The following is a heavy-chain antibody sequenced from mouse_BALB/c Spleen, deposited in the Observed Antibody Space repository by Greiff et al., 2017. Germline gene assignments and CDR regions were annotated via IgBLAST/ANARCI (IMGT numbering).Heavy chain of an antibody. V-gene: IGHV5-12-2*01. Sequence: EVQGVESGGGLVQPGGSLKLSCAASGFTFSSYTMSWVRQTPEKRLEWVAYISNGGGSTYYPDTVKGRFTISRDNGKNTLYLQMSSLKSEDTAMYYCARHRNYGSPWFAYWGQGTLVTVSA. CDR3: ARHRNYGSPWFAY. J-gene: IGHJ3*01. CDR2: ISNGGGST. D-gene: IGHD1-1*01. CDR1: GFTFSSYT.